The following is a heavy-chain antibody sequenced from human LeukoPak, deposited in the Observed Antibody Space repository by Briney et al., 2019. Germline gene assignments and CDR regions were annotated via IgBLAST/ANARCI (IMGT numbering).Heavy chain of an antibody. CDR1: GGSISRYY. CDR2: IYYSGST. CDR3: ARINSGSYYAYYYYYMDV. J-gene: IGHJ6*03. Sequence: PSETLSLTRTVSGGSISRYYWSWIRQPPGKGLEWIGYIYYSGSTNYNPSLKSRVTISVDTSKNQFSLKLSSVTAADTAVYYCARINSGSYYAYYYYYMDVWGKGTTVTVSS. V-gene: IGHV4-59*01. D-gene: IGHD1-26*01.